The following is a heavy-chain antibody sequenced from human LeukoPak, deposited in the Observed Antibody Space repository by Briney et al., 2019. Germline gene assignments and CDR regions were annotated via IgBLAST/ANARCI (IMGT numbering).Heavy chain of an antibody. CDR2: IYNSGNN. J-gene: IGHJ4*02. CDR3: ATRGY. D-gene: IGHD3-10*01. Sequence: ASETLSLTCTVSGGSISSDYWQWIRQPPGKGLEWVGYIYNSGNNHYNSSLKSRVTISIDTSKNQFSLKLASVTAADTAVYYCATRGYWGQGTLVAASS. V-gene: IGHV4-59*08. CDR1: GGSISSDY.